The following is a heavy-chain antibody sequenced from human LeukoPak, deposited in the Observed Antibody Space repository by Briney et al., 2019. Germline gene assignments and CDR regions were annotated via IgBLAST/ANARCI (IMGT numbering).Heavy chain of an antibody. V-gene: IGHV5-51*01. Sequence: GESLKISCKGSGYSFTSYWIGWVRQMPGKGLEWMGIIYPGNSDTRYSPSFQGQVTFSADKSISTAYLQWSTLKASDTAMYYCARLHGTLGVVINFDYWGQGTLVTVSS. D-gene: IGHD3-3*01. CDR1: GYSFTSYW. J-gene: IGHJ4*02. CDR3: ARLHGTLGVVINFDY. CDR2: IYPGNSDT.